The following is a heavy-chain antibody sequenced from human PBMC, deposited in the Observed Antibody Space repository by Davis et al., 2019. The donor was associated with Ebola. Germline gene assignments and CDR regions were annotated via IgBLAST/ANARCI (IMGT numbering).Heavy chain of an antibody. J-gene: IGHJ6*02. CDR1: GYTFTSYD. V-gene: IGHV1-8*01. Sequence: ASVKVSCKASGYTFTSYDINWVRQATGQGLEWMGWMNPNSGNTGYAQKFQGRVTMTRNTSISTAYLELSSLRSEDTAVYYCASRRGYSGYDSLFDYYYYGMDVWGQGTTVTVSS. CDR3: ASRRGYSGYDSLFDYYYYGMDV. CDR2: MNPNSGNT. D-gene: IGHD5-12*01.